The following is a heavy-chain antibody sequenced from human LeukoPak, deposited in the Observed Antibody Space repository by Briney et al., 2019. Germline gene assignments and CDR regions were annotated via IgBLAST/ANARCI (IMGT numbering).Heavy chain of an antibody. D-gene: IGHD7-27*01. CDR2: IIPIFGTA. J-gene: IGHJ5*02. V-gene: IGHV1-69*13. CDR1: GGTFSSYA. Sequence: SVKVSCKASGGTFSSYAISWVRQAPGQGLEWMGRIIPIFGTANYAQKFQGRVTITADESTSTAYMELSSLRSEDTAVYYCARDRRNWGYGNRSPCTWFDPWGQGTLVTVSS. CDR3: ARDRRNWGYGNRSPCTWFDP.